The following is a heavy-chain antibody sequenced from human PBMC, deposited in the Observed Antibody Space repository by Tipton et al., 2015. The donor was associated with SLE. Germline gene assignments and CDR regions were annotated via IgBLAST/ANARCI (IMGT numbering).Heavy chain of an antibody. V-gene: IGHV3-33*01. CDR1: GFTFSSYG. D-gene: IGHD3-16*01. Sequence: SLRLSCAASGFTFSSYGMHWVRQAPGTGLEWVAVIWYDGSNKYYADSVKGRFTISRDNSKNTLYLQMNSLRAEDTAVYYCARRVPRGYYFDYWGQGTLVTVSS. J-gene: IGHJ4*02. CDR2: IWYDGSNK. CDR3: ARRVPRGYYFDY.